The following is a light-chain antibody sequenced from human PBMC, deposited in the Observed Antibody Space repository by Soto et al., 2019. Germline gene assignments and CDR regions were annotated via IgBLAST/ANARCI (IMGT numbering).Light chain of an antibody. CDR3: VTWDSSLSDYVV. CDR2: DND. J-gene: IGLJ3*02. Sequence: QSVLTQPPSVSAAPGQKVTISCSGSSTSIGYNYVSWYQHLPGKAPKLLIYDNDQRPSGIPDRFSGSKSGTSATLGITGLQTGDDADYYCVTWDSSLSDYVVFGGGTKVTVL. CDR1: STSIGYNY. V-gene: IGLV1-51*01.